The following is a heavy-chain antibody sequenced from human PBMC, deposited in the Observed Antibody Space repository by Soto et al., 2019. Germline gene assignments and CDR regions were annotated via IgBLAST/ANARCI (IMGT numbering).Heavy chain of an antibody. D-gene: IGHD3-16*01. CDR1: GGSISSSSYY. CDR3: ARHNGPLYVGYYYDMDV. CDR2: IYYSGYA. Sequence: QLQLQESGPGLVKPSETLSLTCTVSGGSISSSSYYWGWIRQPPGKGLEWIGSIYYSGYAYYNPSLQCRVTISVDTSKNQFSLKLSSVTAADTAVYYCARHNGPLYVGYYYDMDVWGQGATVTVSS. V-gene: IGHV4-39*01. J-gene: IGHJ6*02.